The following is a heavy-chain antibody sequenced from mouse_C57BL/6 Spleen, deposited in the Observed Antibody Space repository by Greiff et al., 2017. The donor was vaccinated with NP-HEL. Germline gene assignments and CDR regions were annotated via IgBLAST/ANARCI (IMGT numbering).Heavy chain of an antibody. V-gene: IGHV5-9*01. J-gene: IGHJ2*01. CDR3: ARQRNFPFDY. Sequence: EVQLVESGGGLVKPGGSLKLSCAASGFTFSSYTMSWVRQTPEKRLEWVATISGGGGNTYYPDSVKGRFTISRDNAKNTLYLQMSSLRSEDTALYYCARQRNFPFDYWGQGTTLTVSS. CDR1: GFTFSSYT. CDR2: ISGGGGNT.